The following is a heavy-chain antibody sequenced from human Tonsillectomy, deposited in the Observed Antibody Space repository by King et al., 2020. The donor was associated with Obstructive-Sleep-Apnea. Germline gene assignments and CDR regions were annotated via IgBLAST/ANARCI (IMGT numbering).Heavy chain of an antibody. CDR3: ARDVGGDGYNG. V-gene: IGHV4-39*07. D-gene: IGHD5-24*01. J-gene: IGHJ4*02. Sequence: LQLQESGPGLLKPSETLSLTCTVSDGSISSSIYYWCWIRQPPGKGLEWIGLIYYSGSTYYNPSLKSRVTISVDTSKNQFSLKLSSVTAADTAVYYCARDVGGDGYNGWGQGTLVTVSS. CDR2: IYYSGST. CDR1: DGSISSSIYY.